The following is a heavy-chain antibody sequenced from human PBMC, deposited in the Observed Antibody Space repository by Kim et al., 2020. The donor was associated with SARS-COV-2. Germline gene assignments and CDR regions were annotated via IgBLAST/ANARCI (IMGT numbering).Heavy chain of an antibody. CDR1: GGSISSSSYY. CDR2: IYYSGST. CDR3: ARKVANGYGLLWFGEFSAPYYFDY. V-gene: IGHV4-39*07. D-gene: IGHD3-10*01. J-gene: IGHJ4*02. Sequence: SETLSLTCTVSGGSISSSSYYWGWIRQPPGKGLEWIGSIYYSGSTYYNPFLKSRVTISVDTSKNQFSLKLSSVTAADTAVYYCARKVANGYGLLWFGEFSAPYYFDYWGQGTLVTVSS.